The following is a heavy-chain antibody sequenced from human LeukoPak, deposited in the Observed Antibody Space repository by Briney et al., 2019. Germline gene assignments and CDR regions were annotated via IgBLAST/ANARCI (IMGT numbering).Heavy chain of an antibody. J-gene: IGHJ5*02. CDR1: Y. D-gene: IGHD6-13*01. Sequence: YWIGWLRQMPGKGLEWIGYIYYSGSTYYNPSLKSRVTISVDTSKNQFSLKLSSVTAADTAVYYCARGRRKATAGSPYNWFDPWGQGTLVTVSS. CDR3: ARGRRKATAGSPYNWFDP. V-gene: IGHV4-31*02. CDR2: IYYSGST.